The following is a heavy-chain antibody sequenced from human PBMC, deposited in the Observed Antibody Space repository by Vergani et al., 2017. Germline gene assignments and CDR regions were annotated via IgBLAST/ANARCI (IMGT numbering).Heavy chain of an antibody. D-gene: IGHD3-10*01. V-gene: IGHV4-34*01. CDR3: ARGGRMVRGVINWFDP. J-gene: IGHJ5*02. Sequence: QVQLQQWGAGLLKPSETLSLTCAVYGGSFSGYYWSWIRQPPGKGLEWIGEINHSGSTNYNPSLKSPVTISVDTSKNQFSLKLSSVTAADTAVYYCARGGRMVRGVINWFDPWGQGTLVTVSS. CDR2: INHSGST. CDR1: GGSFSGYY.